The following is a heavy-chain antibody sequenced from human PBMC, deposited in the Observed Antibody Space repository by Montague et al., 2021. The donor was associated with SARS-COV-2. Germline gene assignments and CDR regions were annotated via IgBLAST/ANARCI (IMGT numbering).Heavy chain of an antibody. D-gene: IGHD3-22*01. J-gene: IGHJ3*02. Sequence: SETLSLTCAVSDGSISSPNWWNWVRQPPGKGLEWIGEIYYTGNTNYNPSLKSRVTISVDTSKNQFSLKLSSVTAADTAVYYCARHGYYETYDAFDIWGQGTMVTVSS. CDR3: ARHGYYETYDAFDI. CDR1: DGSISSPNW. V-gene: IGHV4-4*02. CDR2: IYYTGNT.